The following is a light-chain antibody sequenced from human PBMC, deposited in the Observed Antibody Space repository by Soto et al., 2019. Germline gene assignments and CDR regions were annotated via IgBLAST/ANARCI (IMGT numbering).Light chain of an antibody. Sequence: EIRRTQSPATLSVSPGERATLSCRASQYIGSNLAWYQQKPGQAPRLLIYGASTRATGIPARFSGSGSGTEFTLTISSLQSEDFAVYYCEQYNNWPITFGQGTRLEIK. CDR1: QYIGSN. CDR2: GAS. V-gene: IGKV3-15*01. J-gene: IGKJ5*01. CDR3: EQYNNWPIT.